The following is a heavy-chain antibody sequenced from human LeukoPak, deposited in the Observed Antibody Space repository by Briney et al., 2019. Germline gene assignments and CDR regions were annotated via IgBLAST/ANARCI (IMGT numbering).Heavy chain of an antibody. CDR1: GGSISSSSYY. J-gene: IGHJ4*02. V-gene: IGHV4-39*01. CDR3: ASLYSSGWYGDYFDY. Sequence: PSETLSLTSTVPGGSISSSSYYWGWIRQPPGKGLEWIGSIYYSGSTYYNPSLRSRVTISVDTSKNQSSLKLSSVTAADTAVYYCASLYSSGWYGDYFDYWGQGTLVTVSS. D-gene: IGHD6-19*01. CDR2: IYYSGST.